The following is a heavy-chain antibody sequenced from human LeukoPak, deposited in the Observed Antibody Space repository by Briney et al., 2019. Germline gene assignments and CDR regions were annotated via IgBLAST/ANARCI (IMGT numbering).Heavy chain of an antibody. V-gene: IGHV3-7*01. CDR1: GFSFSTYW. CDR2: MKQDGSEK. D-gene: IGHD6-19*01. Sequence: GGSLRLSCAASGFSFSTYWMTWVRQAPGKGLEWVANMKQDGSEKYYVDSVKGRFTISRDNAKNSLYLQMNSLRAEDTAVYYCARIEAVAASYYYYYMDVWGKGTTVTVSS. CDR3: ARIEAVAASYYYYYMDV. J-gene: IGHJ6*03.